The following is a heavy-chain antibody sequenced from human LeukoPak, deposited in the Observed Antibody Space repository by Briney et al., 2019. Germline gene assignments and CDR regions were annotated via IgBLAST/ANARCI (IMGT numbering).Heavy chain of an antibody. CDR2: INQSGSS. J-gene: IGHJ1*01. D-gene: IGHD3-10*01. CDR3: AGGELLWFGEDWFQH. V-gene: IGHV4-34*01. Sequence: SETLSLTCAVYGGSFSGYYWSWIRQPPGKGLEWIGEINQSGSSDYNPSLKSRVTMSVDTSKYQFSLKLSSVTAADTAVYYCAGGELLWFGEDWFQHWGQGTLVTVSS. CDR1: GGSFSGYY.